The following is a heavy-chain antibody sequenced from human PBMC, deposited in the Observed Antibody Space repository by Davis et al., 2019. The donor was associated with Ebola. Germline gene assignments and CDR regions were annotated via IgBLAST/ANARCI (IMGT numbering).Heavy chain of an antibody. CDR3: ARFPHRGSYYDWFDP. Sequence: SVKVSCKASGGTFSSYTISWVRQAPGQGLEWMGRIIPILGIANYAQKFQGRVTITADKSTSTAYMELSSLRSEDTAVYYCARFPHRGSYYDWFDPWGQGTLVTVSS. V-gene: IGHV1-69*02. D-gene: IGHD1-26*01. J-gene: IGHJ5*02. CDR1: GGTFSSYT. CDR2: IIPILGIA.